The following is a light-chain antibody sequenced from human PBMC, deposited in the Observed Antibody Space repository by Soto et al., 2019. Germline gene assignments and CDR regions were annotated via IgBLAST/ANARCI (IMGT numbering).Light chain of an antibody. CDR2: GAS. J-gene: IGKJ4*01. Sequence: EIVLTQSPGTLSLSPGERATLSCRASQSVSSSYLAWYQQKPGQAPRLLIYGASSRATGIPDRFSGSGSGKDFTLTISRLEPEDFAVYYCQQYGSSVTFAGGTKVEIK. CDR1: QSVSSSY. V-gene: IGKV3-20*01. CDR3: QQYGSSVT.